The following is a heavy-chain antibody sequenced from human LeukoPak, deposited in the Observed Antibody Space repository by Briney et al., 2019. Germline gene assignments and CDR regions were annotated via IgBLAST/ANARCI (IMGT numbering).Heavy chain of an antibody. CDR3: ARDTGYSYGGRHYYYMDV. D-gene: IGHD5-18*01. J-gene: IGHJ6*03. CDR1: GYSISSGYY. V-gene: IGHV4-38-2*02. Sequence: SETLSLTCTVSGYSISSGYYWGWIRQPPGKGLEWIGSIYHSGSTYYNPSLKSRVTMSVDTSKNQFSLKLSSVTAADTAVYYCARDTGYSYGGRHYYYMDVWGKGTTVIVSS. CDR2: IYHSGST.